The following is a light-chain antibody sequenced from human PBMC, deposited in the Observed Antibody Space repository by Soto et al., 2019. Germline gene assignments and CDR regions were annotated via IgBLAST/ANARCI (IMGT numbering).Light chain of an antibody. Sequence: QSALTQPPSASVSPGQSVTISCTGTSSDVGAYKYVSWYQQYPGKAPKLMIYEVSKRPSGVPDRFSGSKSGNTASLTVSVLQAEDEADYYCTSYVGSNTWVFGGGTQVTVL. CDR2: EVS. CDR1: SSDVGAYKY. V-gene: IGLV2-8*01. J-gene: IGLJ3*02. CDR3: TSYVGSNTWV.